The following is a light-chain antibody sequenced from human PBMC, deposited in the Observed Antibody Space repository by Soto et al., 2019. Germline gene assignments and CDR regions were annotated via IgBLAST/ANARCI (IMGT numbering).Light chain of an antibody. CDR3: QQCNSYPLT. CDR1: QSISVL. Sequence: IQMTQSPSTLSASVGDRVTIACRASQSISVLLAWYQQKPGKAPKLLIYKASSLQSGVPSRFSGSGSGTEFTLTISSLQPDDFATYYCQQCNSYPLTFGGGTKVEIK. CDR2: KAS. V-gene: IGKV1-5*03. J-gene: IGKJ4*01.